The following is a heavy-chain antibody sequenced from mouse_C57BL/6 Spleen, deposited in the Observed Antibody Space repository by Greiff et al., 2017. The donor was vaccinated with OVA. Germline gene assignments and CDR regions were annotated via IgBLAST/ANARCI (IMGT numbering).Heavy chain of an antibody. D-gene: IGHD2-12*01. CDR1: GYTFTSYW. V-gene: IGHV1-64*01. Sequence: QVQLQQPGAELVKPGASVKSSCKASGYTFTSYWMHWVKQRPGQGLEWIGMIHPSSGSTNYNEKFKSKATLTVDKSSSTAYMQLSSLTPEDSAVYYRAREGRSSTTLDYWGQGTTLTVSS. CDR2: IHPSSGST. J-gene: IGHJ2*01. CDR3: AREGRSSTTLDY.